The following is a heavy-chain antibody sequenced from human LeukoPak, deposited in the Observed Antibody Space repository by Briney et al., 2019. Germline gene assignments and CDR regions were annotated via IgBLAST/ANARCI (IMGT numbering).Heavy chain of an antibody. Sequence: SETLSLTCTVSGGSISSGSYYWSWIRQPAGTGLEWIGRIYTSGSTNYNPSLKSRVTISVDTSKNQFSLKLSSVTAADTAVYYCARDEGAGTLYYYYGMDVWGQGTTVTVSS. J-gene: IGHJ6*02. V-gene: IGHV4-61*02. CDR1: GGSISSGSYY. CDR3: ARDEGAGTLYYYYGMDV. CDR2: IYTSGST. D-gene: IGHD1-1*01.